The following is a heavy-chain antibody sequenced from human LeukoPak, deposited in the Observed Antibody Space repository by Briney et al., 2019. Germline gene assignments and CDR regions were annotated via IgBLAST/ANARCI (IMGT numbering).Heavy chain of an antibody. J-gene: IGHJ5*02. V-gene: IGHV3-74*01. D-gene: IGHD6-6*01. CDR3: VRDRPHNCFDP. CDR1: EFTFSSHW. Sequence: GGSLRLSCAASEFTFSSHWMHWVRQVPGKGLVYIAYIDNDGANTNYADSVKGRFTISRDNAKNTLYLQMNSLRVEDTAVYYCVRDRPHNCFDPWGQGTLVTVSS. CDR2: IDNDGANT.